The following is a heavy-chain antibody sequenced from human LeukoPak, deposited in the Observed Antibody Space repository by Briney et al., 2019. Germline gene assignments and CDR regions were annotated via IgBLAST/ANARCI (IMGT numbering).Heavy chain of an antibody. CDR3: ARGAVAGKVDY. Sequence: GGSLRLSCAASGFTFSSFAMSWVRQAPGKGLEWVSDISGSGGSTYYADSVKGRFTISRDNSKNTLYLQMNSLRAEDTAVYYCARGAVAGKVDYWGQGTLVTVSS. J-gene: IGHJ4*02. D-gene: IGHD6-19*01. CDR1: GFTFSSFA. V-gene: IGHV3-23*01. CDR2: ISGSGGST.